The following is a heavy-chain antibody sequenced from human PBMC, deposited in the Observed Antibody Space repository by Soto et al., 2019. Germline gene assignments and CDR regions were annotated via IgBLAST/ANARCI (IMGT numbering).Heavy chain of an antibody. CDR2: ISVHNGYT. D-gene: IGHD1-1*01. Sequence: QVQLAQSGAEVKKPGASVTVSCKASGYTFSTYGISWVRQAPGQGLEWVGWISVHNGYTKYATELQGRVTVTTDPSTSTAYMELRSLRSDDSAVYYCARLEHNFGPLDYWGQGTLVTVTS. CDR3: ARLEHNFGPLDY. J-gene: IGHJ4*02. V-gene: IGHV1-18*01. CDR1: GYTFSTYG.